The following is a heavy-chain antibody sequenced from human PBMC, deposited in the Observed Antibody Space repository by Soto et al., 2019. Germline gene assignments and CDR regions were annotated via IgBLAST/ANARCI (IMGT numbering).Heavy chain of an antibody. CDR1: GYTFTGYY. J-gene: IGHJ6*02. CDR3: ARDSAQLGEWLRRYYYYYGMDV. D-gene: IGHD5-12*01. CDR2: INPNSGGT. V-gene: IGHV1-2*04. Sequence: QVQMVQSRAEVKKPGASVKVSCKASGYTFTGYYMHWVRQAPGQGLTWMGWINPNSGGTNYAQKFQGWVTMTRDTSISTAYMELSRLRSDDTAVYYCARDSAQLGEWLRRYYYYYGMDVWGQWTTVTVSS.